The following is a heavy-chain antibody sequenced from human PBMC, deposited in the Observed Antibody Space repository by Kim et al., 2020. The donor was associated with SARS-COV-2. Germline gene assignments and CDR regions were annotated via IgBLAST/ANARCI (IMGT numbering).Heavy chain of an antibody. D-gene: IGHD4-17*01. CDR3: ARERATVVTRFDY. CDR1: GGSFSGYY. Sequence: SETLSLTCAVYGGSFSGYYWSWIRQPPGKGLEWIGEINHSGSTNYNPSLKSRVTISVDTTKNQFSLKLSSVTAADTAVYYCARERATVVTRFDYWGQGTLVTVSS. V-gene: IGHV4-34*01. J-gene: IGHJ4*02. CDR2: INHSGST.